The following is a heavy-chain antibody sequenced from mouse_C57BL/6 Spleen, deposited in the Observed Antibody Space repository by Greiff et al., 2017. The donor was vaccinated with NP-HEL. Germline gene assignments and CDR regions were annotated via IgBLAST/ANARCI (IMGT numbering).Heavy chain of an antibody. J-gene: IGHJ4*01. D-gene: IGHD2-1*01. V-gene: IGHV1-55*01. CDR2: IYPGSGST. Sequence: VQLQQPGAELVKPGASVKMSCKASGYTFTSYWITWVKQRPGQGLEWIGDIYPGSGSTNYNEKFKSKATLTVDTSSSTAYMQLSSLTSEYSAVYSCSIDYGNSGYYAMDYWGQGTSVTVSS. CDR3: SIDYGNSGYYAMDY. CDR1: GYTFTSYW.